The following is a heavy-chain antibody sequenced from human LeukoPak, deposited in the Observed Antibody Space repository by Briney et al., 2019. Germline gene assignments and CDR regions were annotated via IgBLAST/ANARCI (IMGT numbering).Heavy chain of an antibody. CDR1: GGTFSSYA. CDR2: IIPIFGTA. J-gene: IGHJ4*02. V-gene: IGHV1-69*06. D-gene: IGHD6-13*01. CDR3: ASNFIAAAGTSFDY. Sequence: ASVKVSCKASGGTFSSYAISWVRQAPGQGLEWMGGIIPIFGTANYAQKFQGRVTITADKSTSTAYMELSSLRSEDTAVYYCASNFIAAAGTSFDYWGQGTLVTVSS.